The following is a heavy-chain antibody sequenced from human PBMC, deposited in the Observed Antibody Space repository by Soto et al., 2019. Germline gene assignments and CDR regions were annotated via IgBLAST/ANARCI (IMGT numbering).Heavy chain of an antibody. CDR3: ARAPPYYSSGYYPTN. J-gene: IGHJ4*02. V-gene: IGHV3-20*04. Sequence: PGGSLRLSCAASGFTFDDYGMSWVRQAPGKGLEWVSGINWNGGSTGYADSVKGRFTISRDNAKNSLYLQMNSLRAEDTALYYCARAPPYYSSGYYPTNWGQGTLVTVSS. CDR2: INWNGGST. CDR1: GFTFDDYG. D-gene: IGHD3-22*01.